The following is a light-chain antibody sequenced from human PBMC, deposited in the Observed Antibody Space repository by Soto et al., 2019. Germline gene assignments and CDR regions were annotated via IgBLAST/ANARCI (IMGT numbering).Light chain of an antibody. CDR1: QSLSSN. J-gene: IGKJ4*01. CDR3: QQRSNWPLT. V-gene: IGKV3-11*01. Sequence: EIVLTQSPATLSLSPGESVTLSCRASQSLSSNLVWYQQKPGQAPRLLIYDASNRATGIPARFSGSGSGTDFTLTISSLEPEDSAVYYCQQRSNWPLTFGGGTKVEIK. CDR2: DAS.